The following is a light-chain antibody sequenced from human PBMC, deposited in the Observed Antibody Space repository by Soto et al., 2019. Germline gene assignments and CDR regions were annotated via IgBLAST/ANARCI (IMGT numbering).Light chain of an antibody. CDR1: SSNIGNNY. J-gene: IGLJ1*01. CDR3: GTWDSSLSVYV. CDR2: DNN. V-gene: IGLV1-51*01. Sequence: QSVLTQPPSVSAAPGHKVTISCSGSSSNIGNNYVSWYQQLPGTAPKLLIYDNNKRPSGIPDRFSGSKSGTSATLGITGLQTGDEVDYYCGTWDSSLSVYVFGTGTKVTVL.